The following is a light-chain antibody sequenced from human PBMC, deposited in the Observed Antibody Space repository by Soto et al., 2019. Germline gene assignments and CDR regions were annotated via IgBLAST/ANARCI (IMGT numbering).Light chain of an antibody. CDR2: GTS. CDR3: QQYGSPPIT. CDR1: QSVSSTY. Sequence: EIVMTHSPATLSVSPCERATLSSSASQSVSSTYLAWYQQQPGQAPRLLMSGTSNRATGTPDRFSGSGSGTDFTLTISRLEPEDFAVYYCQQYGSPPITFGQGTRLET. V-gene: IGKV3-20*01. J-gene: IGKJ5*01.